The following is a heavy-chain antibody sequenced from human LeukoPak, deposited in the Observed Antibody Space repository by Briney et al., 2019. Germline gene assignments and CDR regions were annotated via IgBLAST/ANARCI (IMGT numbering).Heavy chain of an antibody. J-gene: IGHJ5*02. CDR2: INPNSGGT. CDR3: ARDIYCSSTSCYTSFDP. CDR1: GYTFTGYY. D-gene: IGHD2-2*02. V-gene: IGHV1-2*02. Sequence: ASVKVSCKASGYTFTGYYMHWVRQAPVQGHEWMGLINPNSGGTNYAQKFQGRVTMTRDTSISTAYMELSRLRSDDTAVYYCARDIYCSSTSCYTSFDPWGQGTLVTVSS.